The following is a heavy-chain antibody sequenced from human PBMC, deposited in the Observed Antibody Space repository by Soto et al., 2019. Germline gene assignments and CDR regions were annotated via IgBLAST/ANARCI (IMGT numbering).Heavy chain of an antibody. CDR2: INHSGST. CDR3: ARGPPFYYYYGMEV. CDR1: GGSFSGYY. V-gene: IGHV4-34*01. J-gene: IGHJ6*02. Sequence: SETLSLTCAVYGGSFSGYYWSWFRQPPGKGLEWIGEINHSGSTNYNTSLKSRVTISVDTSKNQFSLKLSSVTAADTAVYYCARGPPFYYYYGMEVWGQGPTVT.